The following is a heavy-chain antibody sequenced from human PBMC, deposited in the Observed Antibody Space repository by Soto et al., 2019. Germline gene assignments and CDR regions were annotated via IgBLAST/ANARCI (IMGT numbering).Heavy chain of an antibody. CDR1: GGSISNAAYS. D-gene: IGHD3-10*01. Sequence: KPSETLSLTCTVSGGSISNAAYSWSWLRQPQGKGLEWIGYIYPSGMPFYNPSLRSRVTISIDTSNYQFTLNLKSVTAADTAVYYCGREKGVYGLFDSWRHGTPVPVSS. V-gene: IGHV4-30-2*01. CDR3: GREKGVYGLFDS. CDR2: IYPSGMP. J-gene: IGHJ4*01.